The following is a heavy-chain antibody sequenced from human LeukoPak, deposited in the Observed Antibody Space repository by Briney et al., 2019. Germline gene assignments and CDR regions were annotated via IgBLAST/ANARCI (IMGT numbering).Heavy chain of an antibody. J-gene: IGHJ4*02. CDR3: ARQAEGSSSGPYFFDY. V-gene: IGHV4-39*01. D-gene: IGHD5-18*01. CDR2: AFHGGNS. Sequence: SETLSVTCTVPGGSITTSRYYWGWIRQPPGKVLEWIGSAFHGGNSYYNPSLKSRVTVSVDTSNNQFSLRLTSVTAADTALYYCARQAEGSSSGPYFFDYWGQGTLVTVSS. CDR1: GGSITTSRYY.